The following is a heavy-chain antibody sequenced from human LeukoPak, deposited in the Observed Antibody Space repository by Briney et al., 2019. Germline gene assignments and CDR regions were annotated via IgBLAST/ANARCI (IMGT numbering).Heavy chain of an antibody. V-gene: IGHV1-18*01. CDR1: GYTFTSYG. CDR3: ARDLYGYNYSDEYFQH. CDR2: ISAYNGNT. D-gene: IGHD5-24*01. J-gene: IGHJ1*01. Sequence: ASVKVSCKASGYTFTSYGIGWVRQAPGQGLEWMGWISAYNGNTNNAQKLQGRVTMTTDTSTSSAYMELRSLRSDDTAVYYCARDLYGYNYSDEYFQHWGQGTLVTVSS.